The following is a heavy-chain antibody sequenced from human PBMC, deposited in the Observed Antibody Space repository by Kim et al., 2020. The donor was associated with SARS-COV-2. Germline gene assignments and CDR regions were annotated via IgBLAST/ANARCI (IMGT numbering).Heavy chain of an antibody. D-gene: IGHD6-13*01. V-gene: IGHV3-7*01. CDR3: ARDSGSSSWYFYYYYGMDV. CDR2: IKQDGSEK. Sequence: GGSLRLSCAASGFTFSSYWMSWVRQAPGKGLEWVANIKQDGSEKYYVDSVKGRFTISRDNAKNSLYLQMNSLRAEDTAVYYCARDSGSSSWYFYYYYGMDVWGQGTTVTVSS. J-gene: IGHJ6*02. CDR1: GFTFSSYW.